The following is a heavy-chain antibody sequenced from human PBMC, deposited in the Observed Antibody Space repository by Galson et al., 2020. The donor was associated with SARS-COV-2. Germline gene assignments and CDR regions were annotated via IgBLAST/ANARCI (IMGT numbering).Heavy chain of an antibody. Sequence: AGSLRLSCAASGFTFSSYSMNWVRQAPGKGLEWVSYISSSSSTIYYADSVKGRFTISRDNAKNSLYLQMNSLRDEDTAVYYCARAGCSGGSCYRHVFDIWGQGTMVTVSS. CDR3: ARAGCSGGSCYRHVFDI. D-gene: IGHD2-15*01. CDR1: GFTFSSYS. CDR2: ISSSSSTI. V-gene: IGHV3-48*02. J-gene: IGHJ3*02.